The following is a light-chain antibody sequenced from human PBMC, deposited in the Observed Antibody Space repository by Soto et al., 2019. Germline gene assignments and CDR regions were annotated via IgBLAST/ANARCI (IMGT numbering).Light chain of an antibody. J-gene: IGKJ5*01. Sequence: EVVLTQSPGTLSLSPGERATLSCRASQGIASTYLAWYQQKPGQAPRVLIHGASSRATGIPDRFSGSGSGTDFTPTISRLEPGDFAVYYCQQYGGSPPITFGQGTRLEIK. CDR1: QGIASTY. CDR3: QQYGGSPPIT. CDR2: GAS. V-gene: IGKV3-20*01.